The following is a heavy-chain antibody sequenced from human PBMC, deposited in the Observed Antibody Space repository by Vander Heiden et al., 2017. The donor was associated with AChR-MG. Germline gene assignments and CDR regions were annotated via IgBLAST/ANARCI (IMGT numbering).Heavy chain of an antibody. CDR1: GFTVSSNY. J-gene: IGHJ4*02. CDR3: ARVRVYGDYYFDY. D-gene: IGHD4-17*01. Sequence: EVQLVESGGGLIQPGGSLRLSCAASGFTVSSNYMSGVRQAPGKGLEWVSVIYSGGSTYYADSVKGRFTISRDNSKNTLYLQMNSLRAEDTAVYYCARVRVYGDYYFDYWGQGTLVTVSS. V-gene: IGHV3-53*01. CDR2: IYSGGST.